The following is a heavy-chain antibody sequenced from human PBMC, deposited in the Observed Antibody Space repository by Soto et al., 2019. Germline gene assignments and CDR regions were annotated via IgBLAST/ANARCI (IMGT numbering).Heavy chain of an antibody. J-gene: IGHJ4*02. V-gene: IGHV4-39*01. Sequence: TSETLSLTCTVSGGSISSSSYYWGWIRQPPGKGLEWIGSIYYSGSTYYNPSLKSRVTISVDTSKNQFSLKLSSVTAADTAVYYCARNIVLMVYAIQPFDYWGQGTLVTVSS. CDR3: ARNIVLMVYAIQPFDY. CDR1: GGSISSSSYY. CDR2: IYYSGST. D-gene: IGHD2-8*01.